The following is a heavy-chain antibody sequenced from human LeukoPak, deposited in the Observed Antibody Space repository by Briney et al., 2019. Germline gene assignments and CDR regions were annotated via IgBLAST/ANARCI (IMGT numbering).Heavy chain of an antibody. Sequence: ASVKVSCKASGYTFSSYAMNWVRQAPGQGLEWMGWISPYNGNTKYLQKFQGRVTMITDTSTSTAYMEVRSLRSDDTAVYYCAREESIGSYQFLHDNWGQGTLVTVSS. J-gene: IGHJ4*02. CDR2: ISPYNGNT. CDR1: GYTFSSYA. D-gene: IGHD1-26*01. V-gene: IGHV1-18*01. CDR3: AREESIGSYQFLHDN.